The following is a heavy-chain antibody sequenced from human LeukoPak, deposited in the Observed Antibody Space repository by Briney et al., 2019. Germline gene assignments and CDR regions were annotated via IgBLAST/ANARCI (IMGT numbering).Heavy chain of an antibody. CDR2: IKSKTDGGTT. V-gene: IGHV3-15*01. CDR3: TTWVCSGYDPRVR. CDR1: GFTFSNAW. D-gene: IGHD5-12*01. J-gene: IGHJ4*02. Sequence: GGSLRLSCAASGFTFSNAWMSWVRQAPGKGLEWVGRIKSKTDGGTTDYAAPVKGRFTISRDDSKNTLYLQMNSLKTEDTAVYYCTTWVCSGYDPRVRWGQGTLVTVSS.